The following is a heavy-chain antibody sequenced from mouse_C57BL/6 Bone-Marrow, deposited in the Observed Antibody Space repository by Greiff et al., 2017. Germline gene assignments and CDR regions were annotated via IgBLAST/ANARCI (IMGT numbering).Heavy chain of an antibody. J-gene: IGHJ1*03. CDR1: GYTFTSYD. V-gene: IGHV1-85*01. D-gene: IGHD1-1*01. Sequence: QVQLQQSGPELVKPGASVKLSCKASGYTFTSYDINWVKQRPGQGLEWIGGIYPRDGSTKYNQKFKGKSTLTVDTSSSTAYMELHSLTSEDSAVYFCARLESDGSSGGWYFDVWGTGTTVTVSS. CDR2: IYPRDGST. CDR3: ARLESDGSSGGWYFDV.